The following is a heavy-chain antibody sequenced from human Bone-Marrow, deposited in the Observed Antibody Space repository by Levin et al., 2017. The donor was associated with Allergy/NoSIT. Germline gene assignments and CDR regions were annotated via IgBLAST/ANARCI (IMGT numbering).Heavy chain of an antibody. D-gene: IGHD6-13*01. V-gene: IGHV4-59*01. CDR2: IYYSGST. Sequence: SETLSLTCTVSGGSISSYYWSWIRQPPGKGLEWIGYIYYSGSTNYNPSLKSRVTISVDTSKNQFSLKLSSVTAADTAVYYCARGVAAAGTPFVGWFDPWGQGTLVTVSS. J-gene: IGHJ5*02. CDR3: ARGVAAAGTPFVGWFDP. CDR1: GGSISSYY.